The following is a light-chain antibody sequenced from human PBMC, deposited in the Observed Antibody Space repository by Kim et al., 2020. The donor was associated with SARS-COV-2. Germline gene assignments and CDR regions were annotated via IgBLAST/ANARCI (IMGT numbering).Light chain of an antibody. CDR2: EVS. CDR3: CSYAGSNTWV. Sequence: GQAITISCTGTSSDVGSYNLVSWYQQHPGKAPKLMIYEVSKRPSGVSNRFAGSKSGNTASLTISGLQDEDEADYYCCSYAGSNTWVFGGGTQLTVL. J-gene: IGLJ3*02. CDR1: SSDVGSYNL. V-gene: IGLV2-23*02.